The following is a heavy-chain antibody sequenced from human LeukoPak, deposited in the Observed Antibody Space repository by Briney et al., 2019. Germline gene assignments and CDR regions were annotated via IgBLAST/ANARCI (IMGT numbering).Heavy chain of an antibody. Sequence: GRSLRLSCAASGFTFSSYGMHWVRQAPGKGLEWVAVISYDGSNKYYADSVKGRFTISRDNSKNTLYLQMNSLRAEDTAVYYCAPLDSSGYWGQGTLVTVSS. V-gene: IGHV3-30*03. CDR2: ISYDGSNK. J-gene: IGHJ4*02. CDR3: APLDSSGY. CDR1: GFTFSSYG. D-gene: IGHD3-22*01.